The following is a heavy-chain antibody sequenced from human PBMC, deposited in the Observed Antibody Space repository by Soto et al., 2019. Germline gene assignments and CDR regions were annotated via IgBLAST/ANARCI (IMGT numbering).Heavy chain of an antibody. CDR3: ARTRTSGTRFDY. CDR2: VYHSGST. V-gene: IGHV4-4*02. CDR1: GGSISTSNW. D-gene: IGHD1-1*01. J-gene: IGHJ4*02. Sequence: QVQLQESGPGLVKPSGPLSLTCAVSGGSISTSNWWSWVRQPPGKGLERIGEVYHSGSTNYNPSFKSGVAMAVDKSKNHFSVKLNSVTAADTALYSWARTRTSGTRFDYWGQGSLVTVSS.